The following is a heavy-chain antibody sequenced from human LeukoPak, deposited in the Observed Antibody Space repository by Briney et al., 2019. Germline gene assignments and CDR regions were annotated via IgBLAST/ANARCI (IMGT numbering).Heavy chain of an antibody. J-gene: IGHJ4*02. CDR2: VKSKIDGGSA. V-gene: IGHV3-15*05. D-gene: IGHD4-11*01. CDR3: VRGDYQFDA. CDR1: GFTFSDAW. Sequence: GGSLRLSCAASGFTFSDAWMTWVRQAPGKGLEWVGHVKSKIDGGSADYSAPVKGRFTISRDDSKNTLFLQMNSLTAEDTAVYYCVRGDYQFDAWGQGTLVTVSS.